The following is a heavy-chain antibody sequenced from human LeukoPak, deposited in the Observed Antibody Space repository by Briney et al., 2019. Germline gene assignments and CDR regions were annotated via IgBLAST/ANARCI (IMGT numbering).Heavy chain of an antibody. D-gene: IGHD6-25*01. V-gene: IGHV4-39*07. CDR2: IFYSGST. CDR1: GGSISTSNYY. CDR3: ARRQRYYYMDV. Sequence: SETLSLTCTVSGGSISTSNYYWGWIRQPPGKGLEWIGNIFYSGSTYYSPSLKSRVTISLDTSRNQFSLKLTSVTAADTAVYYCARRQRYYYMDVWGKGTTVTISS. J-gene: IGHJ6*03.